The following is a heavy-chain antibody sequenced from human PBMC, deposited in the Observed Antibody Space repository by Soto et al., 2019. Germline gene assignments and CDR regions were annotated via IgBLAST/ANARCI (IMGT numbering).Heavy chain of an antibody. CDR3: ARGGGSTKVDY. CDR1: GGSITSSGYY. D-gene: IGHD2-2*01. CDR2: TSNSGST. Sequence: QVQLQESGPGLVKPSQTLSLTCTVSGGSITSSGYYWSWIRQHPGEGLEWIGFTSNSGSTSYNPSLKSRVTTSVDTSSNQFSLTLKSVPAADTAVYYCARGGGSTKVDYWGQGPLVTVSP. J-gene: IGHJ4*02. V-gene: IGHV4-31*03.